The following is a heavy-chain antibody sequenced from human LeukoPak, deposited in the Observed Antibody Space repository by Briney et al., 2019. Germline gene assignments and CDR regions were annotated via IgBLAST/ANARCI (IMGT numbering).Heavy chain of an antibody. CDR2: IYSEGSRT. V-gene: IGHV3-74*01. CDR1: GFTLSSYC. D-gene: IGHD1-26*01. J-gene: IGHJ3*02. Sequence: GGSLRLSCAGSGFTLSSYCMHWVRQGPRKGLVWVSRIYSEGSRTTYADSVRGRSTISGDNAKNTLYLQMNSLRADDTAVYYCARSGRGGAFDIWGQGTMVTVSS. CDR3: ARSGRGGAFDI.